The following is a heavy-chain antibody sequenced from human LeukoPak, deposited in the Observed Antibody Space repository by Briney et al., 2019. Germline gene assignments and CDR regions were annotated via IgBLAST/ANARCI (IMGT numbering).Heavy chain of an antibody. CDR1: GFTFSSYW. CDR3: GRFTRSGDSVY. CDR2: IKQDGSEK. D-gene: IGHD7-27*01. V-gene: IGHV3-7*04. Sequence: GGSLRLSCAASGFTFSSYWMSWVRQAPWKGLEWVANIKQDGSEKQYVDSVKGRFAISRDNAENSLYLQMNSLKAEDTAVYYCGRFTRSGDSVYWGQGTLVTVSS. J-gene: IGHJ4*02.